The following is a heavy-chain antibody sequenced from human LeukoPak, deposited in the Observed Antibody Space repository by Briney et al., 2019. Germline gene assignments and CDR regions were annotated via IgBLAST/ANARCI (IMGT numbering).Heavy chain of an antibody. CDR1: GGSFSGYY. D-gene: IGHD3-10*01. Sequence: SETLSLTCAVYGGSFSGYYWSWIRQPPGKGLEWIGEINHSGSTNYNPSPKSRVTISVDTSKNQFSLKLSSVTAADTAVYYCARSGGSGSYPTRYYYYYYMDVWGKGTTVTVSS. J-gene: IGHJ6*03. V-gene: IGHV4-34*01. CDR3: ARSGGSGSYPTRYYYYYYMDV. CDR2: INHSGST.